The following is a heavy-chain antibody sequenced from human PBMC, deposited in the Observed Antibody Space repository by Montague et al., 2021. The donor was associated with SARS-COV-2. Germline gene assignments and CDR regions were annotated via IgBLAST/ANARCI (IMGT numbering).Heavy chain of an antibody. D-gene: IGHD5-18*01. V-gene: IGHV4-30-4*01. Sequence: TQSLTCTVSGGSISSGDYYWNWIRQPPGKGLEWLGYVYYRGSTYYNSSLKSRLSISEDTSKNQFSLRLTSVTAADTAVYYCARSVDTAMVGDNWFDPWGQGTLVIVSS. CDR1: GGSISSGDYY. J-gene: IGHJ5*02. CDR2: VYYRGST. CDR3: ARSVDTAMVGDNWFDP.